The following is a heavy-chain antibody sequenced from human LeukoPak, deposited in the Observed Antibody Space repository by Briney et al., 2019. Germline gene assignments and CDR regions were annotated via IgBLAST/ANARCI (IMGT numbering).Heavy chain of an antibody. Sequence: GGSLRLSCAASGFTFSSYAMSWVRQAPGKGLEWVSAISGSGGSTYYADSVKGRFTISRDNSKNTLYLQMSSLRAEDTAVYYCAKATGYGIVATIFDYWGQGTLVTVSS. J-gene: IGHJ4*02. D-gene: IGHD5-12*01. CDR1: GFTFSSYA. V-gene: IGHV3-23*01. CDR2: ISGSGGST. CDR3: AKATGYGIVATIFDY.